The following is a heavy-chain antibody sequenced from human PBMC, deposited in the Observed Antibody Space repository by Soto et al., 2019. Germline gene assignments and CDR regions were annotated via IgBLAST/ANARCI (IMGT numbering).Heavy chain of an antibody. CDR2: ISGYNGNT. CDR3: GRERDGTSWSSAEYLQH. D-gene: IGHD6-13*01. CDR1: GYTFTTYG. V-gene: IGHV1-18*01. Sequence: QVQLVQSGAEVKKPGASVKVSRKASGYTFTTYGIHWVRQAPGQGLEWMGWISGYNGNTNYAQKFQGRVTMTTDTSTTTAYMELRSLRSDDTAVYYCGRERDGTSWSSAEYLQHWGQGTLVTVSS. J-gene: IGHJ1*01.